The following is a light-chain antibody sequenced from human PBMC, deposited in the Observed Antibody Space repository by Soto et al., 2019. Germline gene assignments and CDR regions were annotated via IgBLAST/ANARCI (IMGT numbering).Light chain of an antibody. V-gene: IGKV4-1*01. Sequence: DIVMTQSPDSLAVSLGERATINCKSSQSVLYSSNNKNYLAWYQQKPGQPPKLLIYWASTRESGVPDRFSGSRSGTDFTLTISSLQAEDVAVYYCQHGGTFGQGTKVEIK. CDR1: QSVLYSSNNKNY. CDR3: QHGGT. CDR2: WAS. J-gene: IGKJ1*01.